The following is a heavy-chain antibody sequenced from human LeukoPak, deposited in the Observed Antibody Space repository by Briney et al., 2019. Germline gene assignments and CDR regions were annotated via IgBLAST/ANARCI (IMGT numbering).Heavy chain of an antibody. CDR2: MYYSGST. CDR1: GGSISSGDYY. V-gene: IGHV4-30-4*01. J-gene: IGHJ4*02. CDR3: ARGPDLTRIAAGGYFDY. D-gene: IGHD6-6*01. Sequence: PSQTLSLTCTVSGGSISSGDYYWSWIRQPPGKGLEWIGYMYYSGSTYYNPSLKSRVIISVDTSKNQFSLKLRSVTAADTAVYYCARGPDLTRIAAGGYFDYWGQGTLVTVSS.